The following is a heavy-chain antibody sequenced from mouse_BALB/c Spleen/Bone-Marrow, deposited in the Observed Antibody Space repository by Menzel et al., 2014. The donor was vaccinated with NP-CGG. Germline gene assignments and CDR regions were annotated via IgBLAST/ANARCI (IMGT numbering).Heavy chain of an antibody. D-gene: IGHD2-10*02. CDR2: SRNKAKYYTT. J-gene: IGHJ3*01. CDR1: GFTFSDFY. Sequence: EVKLMESGGGLVQPGDSLRLSCATSGFTFSDFYMEWVRQPPGKRLEWIAASRNKAKYYTTEYSASVEGRFIVSRDTSQSVLYLRMNALRAEDTAIYYCARDVGYGNYFVYWGQGTLVTVSA. V-gene: IGHV7-1*02. CDR3: ARDVGYGNYFVY.